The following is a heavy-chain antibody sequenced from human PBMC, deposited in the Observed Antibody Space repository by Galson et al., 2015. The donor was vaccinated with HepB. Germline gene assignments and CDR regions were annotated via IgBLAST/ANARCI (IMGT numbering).Heavy chain of an antibody. V-gene: IGHV4-61*01. Sequence: SETLSLTCTVSGGSVSSGSYYWSWIRQPPGKGLEWIGYIYYSGSTNYNPSLKSRVTISVDTSKNQFSLKLSSVTAADTAVYYCARAPRSGLAARPTGNTWYFDLWGRGTLVTVSS. D-gene: IGHD6-6*01. J-gene: IGHJ2*01. CDR1: GGSVSSGSYY. CDR2: IYYSGST. CDR3: ARAPRSGLAARPTGNTWYFDL.